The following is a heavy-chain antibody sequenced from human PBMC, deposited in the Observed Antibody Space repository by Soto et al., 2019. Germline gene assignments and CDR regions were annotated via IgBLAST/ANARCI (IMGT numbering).Heavy chain of an antibody. Sequence: QLQQWGAGLLKPSETLSLTGVVSGGSFSTYYYNWIRQSPGKGLEWIGEINHSGSNNYSPSLKSRVTMSFDTSKNQFSLKLTSVTAADTAVYYCARGGSNDWQVAFDIWGQGTMVTVSS. CDR2: INHSGSN. CDR3: ARGGSNDWQVAFDI. D-gene: IGHD3-9*01. V-gene: IGHV4-34*01. CDR1: GGSFSTYY. J-gene: IGHJ3*02.